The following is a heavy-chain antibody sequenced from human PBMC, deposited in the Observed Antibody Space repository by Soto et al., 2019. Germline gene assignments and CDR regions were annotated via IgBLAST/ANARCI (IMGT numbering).Heavy chain of an antibody. CDR3: AIPRVEYSSSVSMDV. CDR1: GYSFTSYW. J-gene: IGHJ6*02. V-gene: IGHV5-51*01. D-gene: IGHD6-6*01. CDR2: IYPGDSDT. Sequence: EVQLVQSGAEVKKPGESLKISCKGSGYSFTSYWIGWVRQMPGKGLEWMGIIYPGDSDTRYSPSFQGQVTISADKSISTAYLQWSSLKASDTAMYYCAIPRVEYSSSVSMDVWGQGTTVTVSS.